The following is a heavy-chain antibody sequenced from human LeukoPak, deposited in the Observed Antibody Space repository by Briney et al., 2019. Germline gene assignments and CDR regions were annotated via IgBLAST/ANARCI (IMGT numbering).Heavy chain of an antibody. D-gene: IGHD3-9*01. CDR2: ISSSSRYI. CDR3: ARAIHGIFIYYMDV. J-gene: IGHJ6*03. CDR1: GFTSSSYA. Sequence: PGGSLRLSCAASGFTSSSYAMTWVRQPPGKGLEWVSSISSSSRYIYYADSVKGRFTISRDNAKNSLYLQMSSLSAEDTAVYYCARAIHGIFIYYMDVWGRGTTVTISS. V-gene: IGHV3-21*04.